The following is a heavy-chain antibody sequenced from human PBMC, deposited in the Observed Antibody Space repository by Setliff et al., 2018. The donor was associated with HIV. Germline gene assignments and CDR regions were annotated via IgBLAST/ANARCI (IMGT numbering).Heavy chain of an antibody. CDR1: GGSISSYY. CDR2: IHSSGST. CDR3: ATADYIYGRNVFDY. V-gene: IGHV4-4*09. J-gene: IGHJ4*02. Sequence: SETLSLTCTVSGGSISSYYWSWIRQPPGKGLEWIGNIHSSGSTNYNPSLKSRVTISVDTSKNQFSLKLTSVTAADTAVYYCATADYIYGRNVFDYWGQGSLVTVSS. D-gene: IGHD5-18*01.